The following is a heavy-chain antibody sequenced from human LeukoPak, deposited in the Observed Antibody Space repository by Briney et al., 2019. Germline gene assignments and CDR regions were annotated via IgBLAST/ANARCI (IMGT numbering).Heavy chain of an antibody. J-gene: IGHJ4*02. Sequence: PGGSLRLSCAASGFTFSDYYMSWIRQAPGKGLEWVSYISSSSYTNYADSVKGRFTIYRDNAKNSLYLQMNSLRAEDTAVYYCARASRYFDWLLSHFDYWGQGTLVTVSS. CDR1: GFTFSDYY. CDR3: ARASRYFDWLLSHFDY. D-gene: IGHD3-9*01. V-gene: IGHV3-11*06. CDR2: ISSSSYT.